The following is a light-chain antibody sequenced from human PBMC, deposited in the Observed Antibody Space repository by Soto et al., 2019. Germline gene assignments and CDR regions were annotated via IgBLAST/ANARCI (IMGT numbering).Light chain of an antibody. CDR2: GSS. CDR1: SSNIGAGYD. V-gene: IGLV1-40*01. Sequence: QSVLTQPPSVSGAPGQRVTISCTGSSSNIGAGYDVHWYQQLPGTAPKLLIYGSSNRPSGVPDRCSGSKSGTSASLAITGLQAEDDADYYCQAYDSSLSGLLFGGGTKLTVL. CDR3: QAYDSSLSGLL. J-gene: IGLJ2*01.